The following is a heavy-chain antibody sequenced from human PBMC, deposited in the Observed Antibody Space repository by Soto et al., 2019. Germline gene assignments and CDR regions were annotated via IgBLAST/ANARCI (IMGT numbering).Heavy chain of an antibody. CDR1: GGSITSGAHY. CDR3: GRGGSSNVVLVWFEP. Sequence: QVQLQESGPGLVKPSQTLSLTCTVSGGSITSGAHYWSWIRQHPEKRLEWIGYIYYSGSAYYNPPLKSRLTISVETSTKQFTLSLSSVTAADTVVYYCGRGGSSNVVLVWFEPWGQGTLV. J-gene: IGHJ5*02. V-gene: IGHV4-31*03. D-gene: IGHD3-10*01. CDR2: IYYSGSA.